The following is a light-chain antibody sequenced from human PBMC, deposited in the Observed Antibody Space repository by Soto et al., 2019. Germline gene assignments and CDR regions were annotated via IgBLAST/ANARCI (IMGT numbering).Light chain of an antibody. CDR2: EVS. CDR1: SSDVGGYNY. J-gene: IGLJ1*01. Sequence: QSALTQPASVSGSPGQAITISCTGTSSDVGGYNYVSWYQQHPGKAPKLMIYEVSNRPSGVSNRLSGSKSGNTASLTISGLQAEDEADYYCSSYTSSSPLVFGTGTKLTVL. V-gene: IGLV2-14*01. CDR3: SSYTSSSPLV.